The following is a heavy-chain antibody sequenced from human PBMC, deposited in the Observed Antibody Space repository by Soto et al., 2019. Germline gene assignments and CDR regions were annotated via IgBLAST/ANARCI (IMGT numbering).Heavy chain of an antibody. J-gene: IGHJ5*02. V-gene: IGHV1-3*01. Sequence: QVHLVQSGAEVKHPGASVRVSGKASGITYSTYAIHWVRQAPGQGLEWMGWINAGEGYTRYSQDFQGRVTLTTVTSASTTYMDLSNLTFEDTAVYYCARAISGYVTWGQGTQVTVSS. CDR2: INAGEGYT. D-gene: IGHD5-12*01. CDR1: GITYSTYA. CDR3: ARAISGYVT.